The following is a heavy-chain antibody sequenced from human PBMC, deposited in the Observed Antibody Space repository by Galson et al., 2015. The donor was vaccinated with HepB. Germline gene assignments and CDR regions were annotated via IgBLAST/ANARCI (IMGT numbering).Heavy chain of an antibody. CDR3: SRTLPGIDLDY. CDR2: VRHKARRYTT. Sequence: SLRLSCAASGFTFSDYYMEWVRQAPGKGLEWVGRVRHKARRYTTAYVASVEGSFTISRDDSKNSLYLQMDSLKTEDTAVYYCSRTLPGIDLDYWGQGTLVTVSS. CDR1: GFTFSDYY. D-gene: IGHD3-3*02. J-gene: IGHJ4*02. V-gene: IGHV3-72*01.